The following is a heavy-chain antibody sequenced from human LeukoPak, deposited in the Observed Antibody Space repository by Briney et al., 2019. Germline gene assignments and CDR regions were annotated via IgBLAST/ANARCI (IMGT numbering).Heavy chain of an antibody. CDR1: GYTFTGYY. CDR2: INPNSGGT. D-gene: IGHD3-3*01. Sequence: ASVKVSCKASGYTFTGYYMHWVRQAPGQGLEWMGWINPNSGGTNYAQKFQGRVTMTRDTSISTAYMELSSLRSEDTAVYYCARGLRSGLLRFLEWLPRTYYYMDVWGKGTTVTVSS. V-gene: IGHV1-2*02. J-gene: IGHJ6*03. CDR3: ARGLRSGLLRFLEWLPRTYYYMDV.